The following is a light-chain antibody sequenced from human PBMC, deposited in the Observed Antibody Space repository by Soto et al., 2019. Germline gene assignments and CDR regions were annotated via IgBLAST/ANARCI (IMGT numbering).Light chain of an antibody. Sequence: EVVLTQSPGTLSLSPGERATRSCRASQTVSNNYLAWYQHKPGQSPKLLIFGSSDRATGIPDRFSGSGSGTDFTLTISRLEPEDFAVYYCQQYGSSPPYTFGQGTELEIK. J-gene: IGKJ2*01. V-gene: IGKV3-20*01. CDR3: QQYGSSPPYT. CDR1: QTVSNNY. CDR2: GSS.